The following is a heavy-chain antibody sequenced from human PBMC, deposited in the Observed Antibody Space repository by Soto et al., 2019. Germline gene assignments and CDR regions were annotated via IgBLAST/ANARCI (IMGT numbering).Heavy chain of an antibody. J-gene: IGHJ4*02. Sequence: QVHLVQSGAEVTKPGAPVKVSCKASGYTLTSYYMHCVRQAPAQGLEWMGIINPSGASTSYAQKLQGRVTMTSDTSTSTVSMEVSSPRSEDTAVYYCARGGDYVWGSYRYPTFDYGGQGTLVTVSS. CDR1: GYTLTSYY. CDR2: INPSGAST. CDR3: ARGGDYVWGSYRYPTFDY. D-gene: IGHD3-16*02. V-gene: IGHV1-46*01.